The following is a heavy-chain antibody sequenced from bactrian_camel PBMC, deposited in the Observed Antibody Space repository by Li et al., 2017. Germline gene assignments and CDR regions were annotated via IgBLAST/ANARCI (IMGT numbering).Heavy chain of an antibody. D-gene: IGHD5*01. CDR2: IGTDDGRT. CDR1: GFTFDDHD. CDR3: AFAVVGGGLWYDTYEYHY. V-gene: IGHV3S63*01. J-gene: IGHJ4*01. Sequence: HVQLVESGGGSVQAGGSLRLSCAASGFTFDDHDMGWFRQAPGKDREAVAAIGTDDGRTYYADSAKGRFTVSQDNGKNTLSLQMTALKPEDTAVYYCAFAVVGGGLWYDTYEYHYWGQGTQVTVS.